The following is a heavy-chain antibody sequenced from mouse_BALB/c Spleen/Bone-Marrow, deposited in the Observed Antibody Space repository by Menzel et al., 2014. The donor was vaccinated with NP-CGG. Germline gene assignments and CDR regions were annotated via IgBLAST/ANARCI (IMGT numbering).Heavy chain of an antibody. CDR3: TTGFAY. V-gene: IGHV6-6*02. J-gene: IGHJ3*01. CDR1: GFTFSNYW. CDR2: IRLKSNNYAT. Sequence: EVKLVESGGGLVQPGGSMKLSCVASGFTFSNYWMNWVRQSPEKELEWVAEIRLKSNNYATHYAESVKGRFTISRDDSKSSVHLQMNNLRAEDTGIYYCTTGFAYWGQGTLVTVSA.